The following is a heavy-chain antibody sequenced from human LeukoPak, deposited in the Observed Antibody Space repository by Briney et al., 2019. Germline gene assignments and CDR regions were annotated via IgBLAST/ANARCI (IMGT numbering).Heavy chain of an antibody. V-gene: IGHV3-30-3*01. CDR2: ISYDGSNK. CDR3: ARDHYDFWSGPGY. Sequence: GGSLRLSCAASGFTVSSYAMHWVRQAPGKGLEWVAVISYDGSNKYYADSVKGRFTISRDNSKNTLYLQMNSLRAEDTAVYYCARDHYDFWSGPGYWGQGTLATVSS. D-gene: IGHD3-3*01. J-gene: IGHJ4*02. CDR1: GFTVSSYA.